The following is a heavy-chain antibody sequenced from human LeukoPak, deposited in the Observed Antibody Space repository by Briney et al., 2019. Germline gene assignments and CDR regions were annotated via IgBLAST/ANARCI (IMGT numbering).Heavy chain of an antibody. J-gene: IGHJ6*03. D-gene: IGHD3-10*01. CDR3: ASNGSGSYYYYYMDV. Sequence: ASVRVSYKASGYTFTGHYMHWVRQAPGQGLEWMGWINPNSGGTNYAQKFQGRVTMTRDTSISTAYMEMSRLRSDDTAVYYCASNGSGSYYYYYMDVWGKGTTVTVSS. CDR1: GYTFTGHY. CDR2: INPNSGGT. V-gene: IGHV1-2*02.